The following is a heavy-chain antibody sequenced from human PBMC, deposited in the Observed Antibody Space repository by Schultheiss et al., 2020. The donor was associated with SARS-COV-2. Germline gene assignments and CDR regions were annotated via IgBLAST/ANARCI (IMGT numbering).Heavy chain of an antibody. CDR3: AKDKLYCSSTSCYRRKIGGGYYMDV. CDR1: GFTFSDYY. D-gene: IGHD2-2*01. V-gene: IGHV3-23*01. J-gene: IGHJ6*03. CDR2: ISGSGGST. Sequence: GGSLRLSCVASGFTFSDYYMSWIRQAPGKGLEWVSAISGSGGSTYYADSVKDRFAVSRDNSKNTLSVQLNSLRAEDTAVYYCAKDKLYCSSTSCYRRKIGGGYYMDVWGKGTTVTVSS.